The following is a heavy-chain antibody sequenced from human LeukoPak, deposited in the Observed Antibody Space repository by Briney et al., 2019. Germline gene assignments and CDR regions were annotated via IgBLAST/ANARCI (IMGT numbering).Heavy chain of an antibody. Sequence: GGSLRLSCAASGFTFKNAWMNWVRQAPGKGLEWVGRIESKTHGGTTDFAAPVKGRFTISRDNSKNTLYLQMNSLRAEDTAVYYCAKDQLVSIVVVPAAMVANGGMDVWGQGTTVTVSS. V-gene: IGHV3-15*04. D-gene: IGHD2-2*01. CDR3: AKDQLVSIVVVPAAMVANGGMDV. CDR2: IESKTHGGTT. CDR1: GFTFKNAW. J-gene: IGHJ6*02.